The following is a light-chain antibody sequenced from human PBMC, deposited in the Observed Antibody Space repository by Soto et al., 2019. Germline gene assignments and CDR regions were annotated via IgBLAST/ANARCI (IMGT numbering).Light chain of an antibody. Sequence: QSALTQPASVSGSPGQSITISCTGTSSDVGDYPYVSWYQQDPGKVPKLIIYEVTNRPSGVSGRFSGSKSENTASLTISGLQAEDEADYYCSSYSRTNTLVFGSGTKLTVL. CDR1: SSDVGDYPY. CDR2: EVT. V-gene: IGLV2-14*01. CDR3: SSYSRTNTLV. J-gene: IGLJ6*01.